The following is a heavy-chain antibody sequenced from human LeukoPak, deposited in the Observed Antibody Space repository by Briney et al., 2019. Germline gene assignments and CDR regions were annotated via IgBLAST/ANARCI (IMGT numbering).Heavy chain of an antibody. V-gene: IGHV3-64*01. J-gene: IGHJ3*01. CDR2: IKSDGVGS. CDR3: ARVGSWDAYDV. D-gene: IGHD1-26*01. CDR1: GFAFSNFP. Sequence: GRSLRLSCVSSGFAFSNFPLHGVRQVPGKGLEYVSAIKSDGVGSYYANSVRDRFTISRDNSKNTLYLQMGSLRAEDMGVYFCARVGSWDAYDVWGQGTMVTVSS.